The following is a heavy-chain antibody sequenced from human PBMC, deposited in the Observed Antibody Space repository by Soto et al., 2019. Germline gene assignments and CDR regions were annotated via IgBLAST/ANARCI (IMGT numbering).Heavy chain of an antibody. Sequence: GGSLRLSCAATGFTFGKDAMNWVRQTPGKGLEWVSGISGSADERYYADSVKGRFTISRDNSKNTLYLQMNSLRADDTAIYYCVKSPRSGYEAPWDYWGQGAQVTVSS. V-gene: IGHV3-23*01. J-gene: IGHJ4*02. CDR1: GFTFGKDA. D-gene: IGHD5-12*01. CDR2: ISGSADER. CDR3: VKSPRSGYEAPWDY.